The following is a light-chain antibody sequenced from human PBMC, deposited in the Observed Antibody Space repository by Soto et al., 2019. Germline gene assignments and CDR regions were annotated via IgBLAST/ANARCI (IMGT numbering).Light chain of an antibody. Sequence: QSALTQPASVSGSPGQSITISCTGTSSDVGGYNYVSWYQHHPGKAPKVMIYEVSNRPSGVSNRFSGSKSGNTASLTISGLQAEDEGDYYCSSYTSSSTLVVFGGGTKL. V-gene: IGLV2-14*01. CDR2: EVS. CDR1: SSDVGGYNY. J-gene: IGLJ2*01. CDR3: SSYTSSSTLVV.